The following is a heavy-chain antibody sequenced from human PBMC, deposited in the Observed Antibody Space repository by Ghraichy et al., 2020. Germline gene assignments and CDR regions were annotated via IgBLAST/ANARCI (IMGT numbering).Heavy chain of an antibody. CDR1: GFTFNYYG. Sequence: GGSLRLSCAASGFTFNYYGMHWVRQAPGKGLEWLAVISRDGTNNDYADSLEGRFTISRDSSTNTLYLQINSLRLKDTSVYYCAKADPGDGIDDAFDIWGQGTKVIVSS. CDR2: ISRDGTNN. J-gene: IGHJ3*02. V-gene: IGHV3-30*18. CDR3: AKADPGDGIDDAFDI. D-gene: IGHD2-21*01.